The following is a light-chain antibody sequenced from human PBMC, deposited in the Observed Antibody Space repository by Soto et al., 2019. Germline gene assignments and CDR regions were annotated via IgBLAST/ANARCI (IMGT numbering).Light chain of an antibody. CDR3: QQFYYYPHT. J-gene: IGKJ2*01. V-gene: IGKV1-39*01. CDR1: HTIATS. Sequence: IQMTQSPSSLSASVGDGVTLTCRASHTIATSLNWYQQKPGQVPEVLIYGPSRLRVGVPSRFTGSGYGTDFTLTINNLQPEDFAIYYCQQFYYYPHTFGQGTKLEVK. CDR2: GPS.